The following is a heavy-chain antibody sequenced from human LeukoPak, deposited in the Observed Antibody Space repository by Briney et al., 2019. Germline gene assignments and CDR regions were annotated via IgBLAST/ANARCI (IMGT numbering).Heavy chain of an antibody. CDR3: ARDAVHGSNVYIWFDL. J-gene: IGHJ5*02. V-gene: IGHV1-18*01. Sequence: ASVKVSRKASGYTFTSYDINWVRQAPGQGLEWMGWISAYNGNTNYAQKFQGRVTMTTDTSTSTSYMEVRSLRSDDTAVYYCARDAVHGSNVYIWFDLWGQGTLVTVSS. CDR2: ISAYNGNT. CDR1: GYTFTSYD. D-gene: IGHD1-26*01.